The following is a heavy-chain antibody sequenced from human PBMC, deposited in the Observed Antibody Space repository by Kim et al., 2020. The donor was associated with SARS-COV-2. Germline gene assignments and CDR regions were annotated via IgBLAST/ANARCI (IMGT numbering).Heavy chain of an antibody. J-gene: IGHJ5*02. D-gene: IGHD2-8*02. CDR3: ATDHWTGDLYHPA. V-gene: IGHV1-69*04. Sequence: SVKVSCKASGGTFKNYVFSWVRQAPGQGLEWVGRIIPIFGLTNYAPQFRGRVALTVDKATTTANLELSGLRSEDTALYYCATDHWTGDLYHPAWGQGPLVTVSS. CDR1: GGTFKNYV. CDR2: IIPIFGLT.